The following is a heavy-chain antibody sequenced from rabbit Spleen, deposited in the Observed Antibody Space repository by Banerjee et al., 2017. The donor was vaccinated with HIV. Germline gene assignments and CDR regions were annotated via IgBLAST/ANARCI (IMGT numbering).Heavy chain of an antibody. J-gene: IGHJ6*01. V-gene: IGHV1S40*01. Sequence: QSLEESGGDLVKPGASLTLTCTASGFSFSSRYCVCWVRQAPGKGLEWIACIYAGSSASTYYASWAKGRFTVSNASSTTVTLQMTSLTAADTATYFCARGYTYSFSSYGMDLWGQGTLVTVS. CDR2: IYAGSSAST. D-gene: IGHD1-1*01. CDR3: ARGYTYSFSSYGMDL. CDR1: GFSFSSRYC.